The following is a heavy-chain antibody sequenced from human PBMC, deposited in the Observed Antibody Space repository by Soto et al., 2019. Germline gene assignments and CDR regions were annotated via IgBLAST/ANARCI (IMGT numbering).Heavy chain of an antibody. CDR3: TTVFEY. J-gene: IGHJ4*02. D-gene: IGHD4-17*01. CDR1: GFTFTNYW. V-gene: IGHV3-74*01. Sequence: PGGSLRLSCAASGFTFTNYWMHWVRQVPGKGLVWVSRIDGVGAGTSYSDSVRGRFPISRDNAENMLYLQMNSLRAEDTAVDYCTTVFEYWGQGTLVTVSS. CDR2: IDGVGAGT.